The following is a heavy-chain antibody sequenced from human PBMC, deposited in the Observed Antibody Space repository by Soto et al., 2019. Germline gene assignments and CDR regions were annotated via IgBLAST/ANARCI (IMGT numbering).Heavy chain of an antibody. D-gene: IGHD7-27*01. J-gene: IGHJ6*02. V-gene: IGHV1-69*01. CDR2: IITSYGTT. CDR1: GGTFSNYA. CDR3: ARDGMGTIVGGMDV. Sequence: QVQLLQSGAEVKNHGSSVKVSCKTSGGTFSNYAISWVRQAPGQGLEWMGGIITSYGTTHYAQKFQGRVKLSADESTGTAYMELTSLTSEDTGVSYCARDGMGTIVGGMDVWGQGTTVTVSS.